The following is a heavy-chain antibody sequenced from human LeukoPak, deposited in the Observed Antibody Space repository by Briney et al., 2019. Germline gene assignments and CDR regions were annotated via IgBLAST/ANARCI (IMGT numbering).Heavy chain of an antibody. CDR3: ATSPLATQWLRCHY. V-gene: IGHV1-24*01. J-gene: IGHJ4*02. CDR1: GYTLTELS. D-gene: IGHD5-12*01. Sequence: ASVKVSCKVSGYTLTELSMHWVRQAPGKGLEWMGGFDPEDGETIYAQKFQGRVTMTEDTSTDTAYMELSSLRSEDTAVYYCATSPLATQWLRCHYWGQGTLDTVSS. CDR2: FDPEDGET.